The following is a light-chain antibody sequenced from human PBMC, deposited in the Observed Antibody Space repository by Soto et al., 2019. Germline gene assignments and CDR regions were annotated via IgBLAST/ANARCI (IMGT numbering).Light chain of an antibody. V-gene: IGKV3-15*01. CDR1: QSVGST. CDR3: QQYNNWPLIT. Sequence: DIVLTQSPATLSLSPGERATLSCRASQSVGSTFLAWYQQKPGQAPRLLIYGASTRATGIPTRFSGSGSGTEFTLTISSLQSEDFAVYYCQQYNNWPLITFGQGTRLEIK. J-gene: IGKJ5*01. CDR2: GAS.